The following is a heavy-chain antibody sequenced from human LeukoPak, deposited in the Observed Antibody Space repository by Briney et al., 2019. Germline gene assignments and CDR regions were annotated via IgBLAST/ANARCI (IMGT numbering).Heavy chain of an antibody. D-gene: IGHD5-18*01. CDR2: IYYSGST. CDR1: GGSISSSSYY. J-gene: IGHJ4*02. CDR3: ARGGWTAMVTFDY. V-gene: IGHV4-39*07. Sequence: PSETLSLTCTVSGGSISSSSYYWGWIRQPPGKGLEWIGSIYYSGSTYYNPSLKSRVTISVDTSKNQFSLKLSSVTAADTAVYYCARGGWTAMVTFDYWGQGTLVTVSS.